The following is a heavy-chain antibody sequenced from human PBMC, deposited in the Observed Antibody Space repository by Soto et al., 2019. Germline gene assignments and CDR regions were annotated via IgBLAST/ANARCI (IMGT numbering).Heavy chain of an antibody. V-gene: IGHV3-30-3*01. CDR2: ISYDGSNK. Sequence: GGSLRLSCAASGFTFSSYAMHWVRQAPGKGLEWVAVISYDGSNKYYADSVKGRFTISRDNSKDTLYLQMNSLRAEDTAVYYCARPYYSDSSGYVYWGQRALVTV. D-gene: IGHD3-22*01. J-gene: IGHJ4*02. CDR1: GFTFSSYA. CDR3: ARPYYSDSSGYVY.